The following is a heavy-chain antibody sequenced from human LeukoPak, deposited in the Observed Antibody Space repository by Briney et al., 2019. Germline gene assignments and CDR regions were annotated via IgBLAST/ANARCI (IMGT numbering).Heavy chain of an antibody. J-gene: IGHJ5*02. Sequence: ASVKVSCKASGYTSTSYDINWVRQATGQGLEWMGWMNPNSGNTGYAQKFQGRVTMTRNTSISTAYMELSSLRSEDTAVYYCARGDYYDSSGSNWFDPWGQGTLVTVSS. CDR1: GYTSTSYD. V-gene: IGHV1-8*01. CDR2: MNPNSGNT. CDR3: ARGDYYDSSGSNWFDP. D-gene: IGHD3-22*01.